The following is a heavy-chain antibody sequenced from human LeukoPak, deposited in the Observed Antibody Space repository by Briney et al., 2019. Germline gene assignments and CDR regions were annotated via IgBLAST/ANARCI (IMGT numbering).Heavy chain of an antibody. CDR2: ISGSGGST. CDR1: GFTFSSYA. V-gene: IGHV3-23*01. D-gene: IGHD3-3*01. Sequence: GGSLRLSCAASGFTFSSYAMSWVRQAQGKGLEWVSAISGSGGSTYYADSVKGRFTISRDNSKNTLYLQMNSLRAEDTAVYYCAKDGSYYDFWSGYHNYYYYYMDVWGKGTTVTVSS. J-gene: IGHJ6*03. CDR3: AKDGSYYDFWSGYHNYYYYYMDV.